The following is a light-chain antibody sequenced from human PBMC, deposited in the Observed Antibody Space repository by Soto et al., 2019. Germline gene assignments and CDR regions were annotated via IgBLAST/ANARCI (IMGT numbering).Light chain of an antibody. CDR2: DNT. CDR1: SSDIGAGQN. Sequence: QSVLTQPTSVSGAPGQRVTISCAGSSSDIGAGQNVHWYQQFPGTAPKLLIYDNTNRPSGVPDRFSGSKSGASASLAITGLQPEDEAHYYCQSFDYSIRGWVFGGGTKLTVL. V-gene: IGLV1-40*01. CDR3: QSFDYSIRGWV. J-gene: IGLJ3*02.